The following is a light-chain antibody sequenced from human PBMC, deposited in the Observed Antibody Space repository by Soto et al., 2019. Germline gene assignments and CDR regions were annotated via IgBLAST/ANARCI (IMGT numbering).Light chain of an antibody. V-gene: IGKV3-11*01. CDR3: HQYENWPQT. CDR1: QSVSSY. CDR2: DAS. Sequence: EIVLTQSPATLSLSPGERATLSCRASQSVSSYLAWYQQKPGQAPRLLIYDASNRATGIPARFSGSGSGTEFTLTISSLQSEDFALYYCHQYENWPQTFGQGTKVDIK. J-gene: IGKJ1*01.